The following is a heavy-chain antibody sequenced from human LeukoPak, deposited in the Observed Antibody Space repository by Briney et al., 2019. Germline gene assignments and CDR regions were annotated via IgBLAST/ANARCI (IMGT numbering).Heavy chain of an antibody. Sequence: GGSLRLSCVASGFTFSSYSMNWVRQAPGKGLEWVSSISSSSSYIYYADSVKGRFTISRDNAKNSLYLQMNSLRAEDTAVYYCARDPSSGWYLKGWFDPWGQGTLVTVSS. CDR1: GFTFSSYS. CDR3: ARDPSSGWYLKGWFDP. V-gene: IGHV3-21*01. D-gene: IGHD6-19*01. CDR2: ISSSSSYI. J-gene: IGHJ5*02.